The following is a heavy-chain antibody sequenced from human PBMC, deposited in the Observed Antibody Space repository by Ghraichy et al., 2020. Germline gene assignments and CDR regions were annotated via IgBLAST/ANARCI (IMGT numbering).Heavy chain of an antibody. Sequence: SQTLSLTCTVSGGSISSYYWSWIRQPPGKGLEWIGYIYYSGSTNYNPSLKSRVTISVDTSKNQFSLKLSSVTAADTAVYYCARDSTRPTYYYGSGSLGPYYFDYWGQGTLVTVSS. V-gene: IGHV4-59*01. D-gene: IGHD3-10*01. CDR3: ARDSTRPTYYYGSGSLGPYYFDY. CDR2: IYYSGST. CDR1: GGSISSYY. J-gene: IGHJ4*02.